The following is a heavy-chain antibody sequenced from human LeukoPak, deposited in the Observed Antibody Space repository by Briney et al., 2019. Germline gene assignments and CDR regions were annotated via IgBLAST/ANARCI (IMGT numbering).Heavy chain of an antibody. J-gene: IGHJ6*03. CDR2: INHSGST. CDR3: ARHGPFDYMDV. D-gene: IGHD2/OR15-2a*01. V-gene: IGHV4-34*01. CDR1: GGSFSGYY. Sequence: SETLSLTCAVYGGSFSGYYWSWIRQPPGKGLEWIGEINHSGSTNYNPSLKSRVTISVDTSKSQFSLKLSSVTAADTAVYYCARHGPFDYMDVWGKGTTVTISS.